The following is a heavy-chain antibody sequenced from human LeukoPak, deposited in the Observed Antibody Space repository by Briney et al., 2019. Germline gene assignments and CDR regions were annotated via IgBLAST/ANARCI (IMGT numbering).Heavy chain of an antibody. D-gene: IGHD5-24*01. CDR2: IGTAGDT. J-gene: IGHJ3*02. V-gene: IGHV3-13*01. CDR1: GFTFSSYD. Sequence: GGSLRLSCAASGFTFSSYDMHWVRQATGKGLEWVSAIGTAGDTYYPGSVKGRFTISRENAKNSLHLQMNSLRAGDTAVYYCARGGADGYNWVSDAFDIWGQGTMVTVSS. CDR3: ARGGADGYNWVSDAFDI.